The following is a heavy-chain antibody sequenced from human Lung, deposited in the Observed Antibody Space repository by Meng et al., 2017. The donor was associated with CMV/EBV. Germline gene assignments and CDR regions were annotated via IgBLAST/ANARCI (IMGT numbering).Heavy chain of an antibody. Sequence: SETLSLXXTVSGGSISSSSYYWGWIRQPPGKGLEWIGSIYYSGSTYYNPSLKSRVTISVDTSKNQFSLKLSSVTAADTAVYYCARRGYCSSTSRCPERFVAYSGQRPLVTVSS. V-gene: IGHV4-39*01. D-gene: IGHD2-2*01. J-gene: IGHJ4*02. CDR2: IYYSGST. CDR1: GGSISSSSYY. CDR3: ARRGYCSSTSRCPERFVAY.